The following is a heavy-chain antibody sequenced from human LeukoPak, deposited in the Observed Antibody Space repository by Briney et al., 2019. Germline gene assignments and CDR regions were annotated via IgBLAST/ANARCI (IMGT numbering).Heavy chain of an antibody. CDR2: IRYDGSNK. Sequence: GGSLRLSCAASGFTFSSYGMHWVRQAPGKGLEWVAFIRYDGSNKYYADSVKGRFTISRDNSKNSLYLQMNSLRAEDTALYYCAKAFYGDLDYFDYWGQGTLVTVSS. D-gene: IGHD4-17*01. CDR3: AKAFYGDLDYFDY. J-gene: IGHJ4*02. CDR1: GFTFSSYG. V-gene: IGHV3-30*02.